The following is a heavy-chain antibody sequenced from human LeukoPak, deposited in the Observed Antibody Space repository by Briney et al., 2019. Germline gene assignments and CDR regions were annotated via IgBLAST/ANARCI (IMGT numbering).Heavy chain of an antibody. J-gene: IGHJ6*03. CDR3: AKGEMVRGVIIGYYYYMDV. CDR2: ISGSGGST. CDR1: GFTFSSYA. Sequence: GGSLRVSCAASGFTFSSYAMSWVRQAPGKGLEWGSAISGSGGSTYYADSVKGRFTISRDNSKNPLYLQMNILRAEDTAVYYCAKGEMVRGVIIGYYYYMDVWGKGTTVTVSS. D-gene: IGHD3-10*01. V-gene: IGHV3-23*01.